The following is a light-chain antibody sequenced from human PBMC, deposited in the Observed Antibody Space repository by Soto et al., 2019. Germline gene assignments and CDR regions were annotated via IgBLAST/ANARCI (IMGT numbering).Light chain of an antibody. Sequence: DIQMTQSPSSLSASVGDRVTITCRASQNIATYLNWYQQTPGKAPKLLIYTASTLQSGVLSRFSGSGSGTDFTLTISSLQPEDFATFYCQQSYNTPLTFGGGTKVEI. V-gene: IGKV1-39*01. CDR2: TAS. CDR1: QNIATY. CDR3: QQSYNTPLT. J-gene: IGKJ4*01.